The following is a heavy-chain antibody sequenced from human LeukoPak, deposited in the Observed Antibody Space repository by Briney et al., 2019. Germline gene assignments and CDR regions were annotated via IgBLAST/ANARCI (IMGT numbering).Heavy chain of an antibody. Sequence: PSETLSLTCAVYGGSFSGYYWSWIRQPPGKGLEWIGEINHSGSTNYNPSLKSRVTISVDTSKNQFSLKLSSVTAADTAVYYCACDCYDLDAFDIWGQGTMATVSS. D-gene: IGHD2-21*02. CDR2: INHSGST. CDR1: GGSFSGYY. J-gene: IGHJ3*02. V-gene: IGHV4-34*01. CDR3: ACDCYDLDAFDI.